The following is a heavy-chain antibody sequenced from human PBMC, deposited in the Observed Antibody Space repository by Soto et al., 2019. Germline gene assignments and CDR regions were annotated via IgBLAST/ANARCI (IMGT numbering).Heavy chain of an antibody. V-gene: IGHV4-30-4*01. Sequence: QVQLQESGPGLVKPSQTLSLTCTVSGGSISSGDYYWSWIRQPPGKGLEWIGYIYYSGSTYYNPSLKIRVTISVDTSKNQFSLKLSSVTAADTAVYYCAGSGITGTINRDGDYWGQGTLVTVSS. D-gene: IGHD1-20*01. CDR1: GGSISSGDYY. CDR3: AGSGITGTINRDGDY. J-gene: IGHJ4*02. CDR2: IYYSGST.